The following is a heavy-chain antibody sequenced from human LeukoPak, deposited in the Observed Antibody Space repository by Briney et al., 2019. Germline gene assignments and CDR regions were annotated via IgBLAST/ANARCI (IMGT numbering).Heavy chain of an antibody. CDR3: AKGLCSGGSCYVLDY. D-gene: IGHD2-15*01. V-gene: IGHV3-30*02. J-gene: IGHJ4*02. Sequence: PGGSLRLSCAASGFTLSSYGMHWVRQAPGKGLEWVAFIRYDGSNKYYADSVKGRFTISRDNSKNTVYLQMNSLRAEDTAVYYCAKGLCSGGSCYVLDYWGQGTLVTVSS. CDR1: GFTLSSYG. CDR2: IRYDGSNK.